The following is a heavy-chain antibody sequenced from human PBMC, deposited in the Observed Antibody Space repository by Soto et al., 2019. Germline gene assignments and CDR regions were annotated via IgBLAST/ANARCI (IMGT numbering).Heavy chain of an antibody. J-gene: IGHJ4*02. V-gene: IGHV3-23*01. D-gene: IGHD6-13*01. CDR3: AKDNLYSSRGRSDY. CDR1: GFTFSSYA. Sequence: PGGSLRLSCAASGFTFSSYAMSWVRQAPGKGLEWVSAISGSGGSTYYADSVKGRFTISRDNSKNTLYLQMNSLRAEDTAVYYCAKDNLYSSRGRSDYWGQGTLVTVSS. CDR2: ISGSGGST.